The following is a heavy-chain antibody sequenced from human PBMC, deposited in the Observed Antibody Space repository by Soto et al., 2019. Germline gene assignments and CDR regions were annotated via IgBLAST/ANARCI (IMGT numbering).Heavy chain of an antibody. CDR1: GDSISSDTW. J-gene: IGHJ4*02. CDR2: IYHSGST. Sequence: QVQLQESGPGLVKPSGTLSLTCVVSGDSISSDTWWSWVRQPPGKGLEWIGEIYHSGSTNYNPSLRSRVTISVDQSKNQFSLKLSSVTAADTAVYYCVGSSGLYWGQGTLVTVSS. CDR3: VGSSGLY. V-gene: IGHV4-4*02. D-gene: IGHD6-25*01.